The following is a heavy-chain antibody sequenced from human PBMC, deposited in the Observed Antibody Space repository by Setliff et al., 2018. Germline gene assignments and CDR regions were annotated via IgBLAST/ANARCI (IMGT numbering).Heavy chain of an antibody. CDR3: ARGGGRIRQLGATGVHTFDI. J-gene: IGHJ3*02. Sequence: SETLSLTCSVSGGSISGYYWSWIRQPPGKGLEWIGYIYTRGSTNYNPSLQSRVTISVDAAKKQFSLKLNSVTAADTAIYYCARGGGRIRQLGATGVHTFDIWGQGTMVTVSS. D-gene: IGHD1-1*01. CDR1: GGSISGYY. V-gene: IGHV4-4*08. CDR2: IYTRGST.